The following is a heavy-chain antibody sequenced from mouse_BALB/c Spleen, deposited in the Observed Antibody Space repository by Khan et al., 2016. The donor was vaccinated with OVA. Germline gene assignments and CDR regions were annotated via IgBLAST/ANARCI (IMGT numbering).Heavy chain of an antibody. J-gene: IGHJ3*01. CDR2: INPSNGYT. D-gene: IGHD2-10*01. V-gene: IGHV1-4*01. Sequence: QVQLKQSGAELARPGASVKMSCKASGYTFTTYTMHWVKQRPGQGLEWIGYINPSNGYTNYNQKFKDKSTLTADKSSSTAYMQLSSLTSDYSAVYYCSRGGAYYGTDGWFSYWGQGTLVTVAA. CDR3: SRGGAYYGTDGWFSY. CDR1: GYTFTTYT.